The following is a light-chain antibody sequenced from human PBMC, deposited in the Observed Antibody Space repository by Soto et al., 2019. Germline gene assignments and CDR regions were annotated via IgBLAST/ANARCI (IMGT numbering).Light chain of an antibody. CDR3: LEHYSGPPVA. CDR1: QGIDHS. CDR2: SAS. V-gene: IGKV1-27*01. Sequence: DIQMTQSPSSLSASVGARVTITCRASQGIDHSLAWYQQRPGKVPNLLLYSASPLQSGVPSRFSGSGSGTDFTLTITSLQPEDGATYYFLEHYSGPPVAFGPGTKVDV. J-gene: IGKJ3*01.